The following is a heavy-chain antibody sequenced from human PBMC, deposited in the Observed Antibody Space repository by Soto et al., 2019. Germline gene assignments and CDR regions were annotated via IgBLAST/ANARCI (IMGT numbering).Heavy chain of an antibody. D-gene: IGHD5-12*01. CDR1: GYTFSTSW. CDR2: IHPVDSDT. J-gene: IGHJ6*02. CDR3: ARVIRSGYLAYFYYDMDV. V-gene: IGHV5-51*01. Sequence: GESLKISCKGSGYTFSTSWIGWVRQMPGKGLEWMGIIHPVDSDTRYSPSFQGQVTISADKSISTAYLQWSSLKASDTAMYYCARVIRSGYLAYFYYDMDVWGQGTTVTVSS.